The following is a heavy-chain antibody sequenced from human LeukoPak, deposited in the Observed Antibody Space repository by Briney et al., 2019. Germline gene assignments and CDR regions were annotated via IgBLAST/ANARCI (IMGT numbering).Heavy chain of an antibody. CDR1: GFTFSSYW. Sequence: GGSLRLSCAASGFTFSSYWMSWVRQAPGKGLEWVANIKQDGSEIYYVDSVKGRFTISRDNSKNTLSLQMNSLRAEDTAVYYCAKLVPSWGQGTLVTVSS. CDR2: IKQDGSEI. J-gene: IGHJ5*02. D-gene: IGHD6-13*01. V-gene: IGHV3-7*03. CDR3: AKLVPS.